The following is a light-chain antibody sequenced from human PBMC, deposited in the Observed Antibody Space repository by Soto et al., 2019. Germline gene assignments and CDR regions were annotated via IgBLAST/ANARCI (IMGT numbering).Light chain of an antibody. V-gene: IGKV1-5*01. Sequence: DFQMTQSPSALSASVGDRVTITCRASQSISTWLAWYQQKPGKAPKVLIYDASSLESGVPSRFSVSGSGTEFTLTISSLQPDDFATYYCQQYKDYSRTFGQGTKVELK. J-gene: IGKJ1*01. CDR3: QQYKDYSRT. CDR2: DAS. CDR1: QSISTW.